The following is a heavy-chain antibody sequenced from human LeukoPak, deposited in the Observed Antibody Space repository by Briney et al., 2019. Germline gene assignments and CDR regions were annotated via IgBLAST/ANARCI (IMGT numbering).Heavy chain of an antibody. D-gene: IGHD3-3*01. CDR3: ARNAYDFWSGYYEGYFDY. CDR1: GGSISSYY. CDR2: IYTSGST. J-gene: IGHJ4*02. Sequence: SETLSLTCTVSGGSISSYYWSWLRQPAGKGLEWIGRIYTSGSTNYNPSLKSRVTMSVDTSKNQFSLKLSSVTAADTAVYYCARNAYDFWSGYYEGYFDYWGQGTLVTVSS. V-gene: IGHV4-4*07.